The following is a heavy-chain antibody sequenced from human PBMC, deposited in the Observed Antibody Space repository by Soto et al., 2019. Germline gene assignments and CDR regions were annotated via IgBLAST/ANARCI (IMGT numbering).Heavy chain of an antibody. V-gene: IGHV4-30-4*01. D-gene: IGHD3-10*01. J-gene: IGHJ6*02. CDR2: IYNSGST. CDR3: ARIRPLLWFGESTPDYYYSGMDV. Sequence: SETLSLTCTVSGDSVSSGDYYWSWIRQPPGKGLEWIGYIYNSGSTYYNPSLKSRVTISVDTSKNQVSLNLRSVTATDTAVYSCARIRPLLWFGESTPDYYYSGMDVCGQGTTVTV. CDR1: GDSVSSGDYY.